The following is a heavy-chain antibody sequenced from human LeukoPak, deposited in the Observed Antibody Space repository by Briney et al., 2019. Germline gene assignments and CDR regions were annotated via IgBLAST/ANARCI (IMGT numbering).Heavy chain of an antibody. D-gene: IGHD3-22*01. Sequence: GGSLRLSCAASGFTVSSNYMSWVRQAPGKGLEWVSVIYSGGSTSYADSVKGRFTIFRDNSTNTLYLQMNSLRVEDTAVYYCASYYDSSGNAFDIWGQGTMVTVSS. J-gene: IGHJ3*02. CDR3: ASYYDSSGNAFDI. CDR2: IYSGGST. CDR1: GFTVSSNY. V-gene: IGHV3-53*01.